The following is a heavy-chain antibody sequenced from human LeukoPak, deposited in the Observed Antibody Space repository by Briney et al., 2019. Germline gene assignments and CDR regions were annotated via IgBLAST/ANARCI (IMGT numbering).Heavy chain of an antibody. CDR2: ISSSSSYI. D-gene: IGHD3-16*01. V-gene: IGHV3-21*01. Sequence: GGSLRLSCAASGFTFDDYGMSWVRQAPGKGLEWVSSISSSSSYIYYADSVKGRFTISRDNAKNSLYLHMNSLRAEDTAVYYCARGPGLAYWGQGTLVTVSS. CDR3: ARGPGLAY. J-gene: IGHJ4*02. CDR1: GFTFDDYG.